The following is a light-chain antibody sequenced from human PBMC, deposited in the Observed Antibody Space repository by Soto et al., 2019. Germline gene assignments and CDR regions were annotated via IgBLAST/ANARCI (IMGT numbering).Light chain of an antibody. CDR1: NRDVGGYNY. J-gene: IGLJ1*01. Sequence: QSVLTQPASVSGSPGQSITISCTGTNRDVGGYNYVSWYQQHPGKAPKLMIYDVSNRPSGVSNRFSGSKSGNTASLTISGLQAEDEADYYCSSYTSSLYGFGTGTKVTVL. CDR2: DVS. V-gene: IGLV2-14*01. CDR3: SSYTSSLYG.